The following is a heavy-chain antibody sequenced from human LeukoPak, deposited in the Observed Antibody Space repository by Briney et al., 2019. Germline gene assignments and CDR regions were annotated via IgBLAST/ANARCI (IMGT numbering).Heavy chain of an antibody. CDR3: AKDHYYGSGSYSRWVYFDY. V-gene: IGHV3-43*01. Sequence: PGGSLRLSCAASGFTFDDYTMHWVRQAPGKGLEWVSLISWDGGSTYYADSVKGRFTISRDNSKNSLYLQMNSLRTEDTALYFCAKDHYYGSGSYSRWVYFDYWGQRTLVTVSS. J-gene: IGHJ4*02. CDR1: GFTFDDYT. D-gene: IGHD3-10*01. CDR2: ISWDGGST.